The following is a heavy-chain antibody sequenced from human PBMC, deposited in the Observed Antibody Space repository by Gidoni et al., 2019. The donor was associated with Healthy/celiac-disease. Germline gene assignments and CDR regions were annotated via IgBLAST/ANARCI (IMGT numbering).Heavy chain of an antibody. CDR3: ARDPGIAAADPPH. J-gene: IGHJ4*02. CDR1: GFTFSSYS. V-gene: IGHV3-21*01. D-gene: IGHD6-13*01. Sequence: EVQLVESGGGLVKPGGSLRLSCAASGFTFSSYSMNWVRQAPGKGLEGVSSISSSSSYIYYADSVKGRFTISRDNAKNSLYLQMNSLRAEDTAVYYCARDPGIAAADPPHWGQGTLVTVSS. CDR2: ISSSSSYI.